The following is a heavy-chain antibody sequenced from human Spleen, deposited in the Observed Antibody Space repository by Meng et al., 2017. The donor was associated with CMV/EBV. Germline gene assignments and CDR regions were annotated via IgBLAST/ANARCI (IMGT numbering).Heavy chain of an antibody. V-gene: IGHV4-61*01. Sequence: LRLSCTVSGGSVSSSYYWSWIRQTPGKGLEWIGYIYHSGSTNYNPTLKSRVTMSVDTSKNQFSLKLSSVTAADTAVYYCARGGTVVIPLDYWGQGTLVTVSS. D-gene: IGHD4-23*01. CDR3: ARGGTVVIPLDY. J-gene: IGHJ4*02. CDR2: IYHSGST. CDR1: GGSVSSSYY.